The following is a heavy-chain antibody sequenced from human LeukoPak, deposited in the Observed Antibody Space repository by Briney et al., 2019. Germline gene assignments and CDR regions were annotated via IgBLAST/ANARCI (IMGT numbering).Heavy chain of an antibody. CDR3: ARGDGEGSGFDP. Sequence: SETLSLTCTVSGGSISSYYWSKIRQPPGKGLEWIGYIYYSGSTNYNPSLKSRVTISVDTSKNQFSLKLSSVTAADTAVYYCARGDGEGSGFDPWGQRTLVTVSS. V-gene: IGHV4-59*01. CDR2: IYYSGST. D-gene: IGHD2-15*01. J-gene: IGHJ5*02. CDR1: GGSISSYY.